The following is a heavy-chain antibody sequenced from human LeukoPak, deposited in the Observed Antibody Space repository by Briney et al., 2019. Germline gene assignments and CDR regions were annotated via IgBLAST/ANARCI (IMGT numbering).Heavy chain of an antibody. Sequence: ASVKVSCKASGYTFTGYYMHWVRQAPGQGLEWMGWINPNSGGTNYAQKFHGRVTMTRDTSISTAYMELSRLRSDDTAVYYCARDFQYYYDSSGPDYWGQGTLVTVSS. D-gene: IGHD3-22*01. V-gene: IGHV1-2*02. CDR2: INPNSGGT. CDR1: GYTFTGYY. CDR3: ARDFQYYYDSSGPDY. J-gene: IGHJ4*02.